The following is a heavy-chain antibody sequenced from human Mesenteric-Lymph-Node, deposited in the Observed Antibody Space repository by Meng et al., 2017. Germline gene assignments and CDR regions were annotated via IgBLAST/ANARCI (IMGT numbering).Heavy chain of an antibody. V-gene: IGHV3-33*03. J-gene: IGHJ4*02. D-gene: IGHD5-18*01. CDR1: GFTFSSYG. Sequence: GESLKISCAASGFTFSSYGMHWVRQAPGKGLEWVAVIWYDGSNKYYADSVKGRFTISRDNAKNSLYLQMNSLRAEDTAVYYCATGQNSAMHNWALGTLVTVSS. CDR2: IWYDGSNK. CDR3: ATGQNSAMHN.